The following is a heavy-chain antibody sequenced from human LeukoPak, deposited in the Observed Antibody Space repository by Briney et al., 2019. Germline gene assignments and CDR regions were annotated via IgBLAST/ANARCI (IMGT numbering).Heavy chain of an antibody. D-gene: IGHD3-10*01. Sequence: MSSETLSLTCAVYGGSFSGYYWSWIRQPPGKGLEWIGEINHSGSTNYNPSLKSRVTISVDTSKNQFSLKLSSVTAADTAVYYCARELRGITMVRGYYYGMDVWGQGTTVTVSS. V-gene: IGHV4-34*01. CDR1: GGSFSGYY. CDR2: INHSGST. CDR3: ARELRGITMVRGYYYGMDV. J-gene: IGHJ6*02.